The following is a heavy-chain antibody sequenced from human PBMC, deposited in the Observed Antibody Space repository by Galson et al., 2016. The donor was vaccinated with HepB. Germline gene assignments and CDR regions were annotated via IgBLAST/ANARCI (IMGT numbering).Heavy chain of an antibody. Sequence: SLRLSCAVSGLTFSRYAMRWVRQAPEKGLEWVSSIIGSGSRTYYADSVKGRFTISRDNYKNTLYLQMDSLRDEDTAVYYCAILADTITAEDYWGQGTLVTVSS. CDR2: IIGSGSRT. D-gene: IGHD3-3*02. V-gene: IGHV3-23*01. J-gene: IGHJ4*02. CDR1: GLTFSRYA. CDR3: AILADTITAEDY.